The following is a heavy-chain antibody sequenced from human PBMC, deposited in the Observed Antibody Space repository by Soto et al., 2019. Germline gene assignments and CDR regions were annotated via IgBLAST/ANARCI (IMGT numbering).Heavy chain of an antibody. J-gene: IGHJ3*02. V-gene: IGHV1-69*02. CDR3: TSGSWSGEVFDI. Sequence: QVQLVQSGAEVKKPGSSVKVSCKDSGGTFSTYSMFWVRQAPGQGLEWMGRIIPMLGVRNYAQRFQDRVTITADKSTATVHMELSSLRSEDTALYDCTSGSWSGEVFDIWGQGTMVTVSS. CDR1: GGTFSTYS. CDR2: IIPMLGVR. D-gene: IGHD2-21*01.